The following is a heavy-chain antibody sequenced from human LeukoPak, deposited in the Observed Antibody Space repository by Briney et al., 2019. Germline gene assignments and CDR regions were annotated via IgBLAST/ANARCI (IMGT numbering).Heavy chain of an antibody. CDR1: GGSISSHY. V-gene: IGHV4-59*11. J-gene: IGHJ2*01. Sequence: SETLSLTCTVSGGSISSHYWSWIRQPPGKGLEWIGYIYYSGSTNYNPSLKSRVTISVDTSKNQFSLKLTSVTAADTAVYYCARLGPAAIPDYWYFDLWGRGTLVTVSS. D-gene: IGHD2-2*02. CDR3: ARLGPAAIPDYWYFDL. CDR2: IYYSGST.